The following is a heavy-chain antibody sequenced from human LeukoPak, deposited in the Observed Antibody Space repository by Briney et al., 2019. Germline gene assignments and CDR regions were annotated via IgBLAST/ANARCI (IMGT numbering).Heavy chain of an antibody. CDR3: AKVIYYGSGSPWDY. J-gene: IGHJ4*02. D-gene: IGHD3-10*01. Sequence: GGSLRLSCAASGFTFSSYEMNWVRQAPGKGLEWVSYISSSGSTIYYADSVKGRFTISRDNSKNTLYLQMNSLRAEDTAVYYCAKVIYYGSGSPWDYWGQGTLVTVSS. CDR1: GFTFSSYE. V-gene: IGHV3-48*03. CDR2: ISSSGSTI.